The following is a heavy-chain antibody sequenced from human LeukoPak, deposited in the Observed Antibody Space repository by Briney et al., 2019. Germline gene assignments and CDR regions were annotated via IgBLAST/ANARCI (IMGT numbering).Heavy chain of an antibody. CDR2: ISGSGGST. Sequence: GGSLRLSCAASGFTFSSYGMHWVRQAPGKGLEWVSAISGSGGSTYYADSVKGRFTISRDNSKNTLYLQMNSLRAEDTAVYYCVTSWNRQQRDYWGQGILVTVSS. D-gene: IGHD1-1*01. CDR1: GFTFSSYG. CDR3: VTSWNRQQRDY. V-gene: IGHV3-23*01. J-gene: IGHJ4*02.